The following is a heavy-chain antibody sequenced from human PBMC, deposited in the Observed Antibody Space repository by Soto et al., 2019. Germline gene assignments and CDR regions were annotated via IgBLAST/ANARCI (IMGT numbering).Heavy chain of an antibody. Sequence: ASVKVSCKASGYTFTSYGISWVRQAPGQGLEWMGWISAYNGNTNYAQKLQGRVTMTTDTSTSTAYMELRSLRSDGTAVYYCARSSPYDSSGYFLARYYFDYWGQGTLVTVSS. CDR2: ISAYNGNT. J-gene: IGHJ4*02. D-gene: IGHD3-22*01. CDR1: GYTFTSYG. V-gene: IGHV1-18*04. CDR3: ARSSPYDSSGYFLARYYFDY.